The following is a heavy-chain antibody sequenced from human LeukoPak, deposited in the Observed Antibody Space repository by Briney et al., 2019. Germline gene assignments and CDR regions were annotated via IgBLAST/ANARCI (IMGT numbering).Heavy chain of an antibody. J-gene: IGHJ4*02. Sequence: ASVKVSCKASGYTFTSYYMHWVRQAPGQGLEWMGIINPSGGSTSYAQKFQGRVTMTRDTSTSTVYMELSNLRSEDTAVYYCARDLAAAAFDYWGQGTLVTVSS. V-gene: IGHV1-46*01. CDR3: ARDLAAAAFDY. D-gene: IGHD3-16*01. CDR2: INPSGGST. CDR1: GYTFTSYY.